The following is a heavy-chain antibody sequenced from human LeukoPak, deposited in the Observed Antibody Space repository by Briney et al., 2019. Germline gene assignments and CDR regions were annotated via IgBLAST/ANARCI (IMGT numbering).Heavy chain of an antibody. CDR2: IKSKTDGGTT. J-gene: IGHJ4*02. CDR3: TTVGRKWLLSNGYFDY. Sequence: GGSLRLSCAASGFSFSTSAMHWVRQAPGKGLEWVGRIKSKTDGGTTDYAAPVKGRFTISRDDSKNKLYLQMNSLKTEDTAVYYCTTVGRKWLLSNGYFDYWGQGTLVTVSS. V-gene: IGHV3-15*01. D-gene: IGHD3-22*01. CDR1: GFSFSTSA.